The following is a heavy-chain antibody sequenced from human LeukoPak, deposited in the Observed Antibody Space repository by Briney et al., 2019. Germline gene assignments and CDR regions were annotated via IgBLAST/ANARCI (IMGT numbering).Heavy chain of an antibody. V-gene: IGHV3-23*01. Sequence: GGSLRLSCAASGFTFSSYSMNWVRQAPGKGLEWVSVISGSGGSTYHADSVKGRFTITRDNSKNTLYLQMNSLRAEDTAVYYCAKDSMRYYDSSGYYLDYWGQGTLVTVSS. CDR2: ISGSGGST. J-gene: IGHJ4*02. CDR3: AKDSMRYYDSSGYYLDY. D-gene: IGHD3-22*01. CDR1: GFTFSSYS.